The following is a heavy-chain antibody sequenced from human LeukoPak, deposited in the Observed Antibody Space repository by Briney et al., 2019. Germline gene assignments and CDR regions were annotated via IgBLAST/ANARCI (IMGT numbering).Heavy chain of an antibody. CDR3: ARGGLIVVVPAAKNNWFDP. Sequence: ASVKVSCKASGYTFTSYGISWVRQAPGQGLEWMGWISAYNGNTNYAQKFQGRVTMTRDTSISTAYMELSSLRSDDTAVYYCARGGLIVVVPAAKNNWFDPWGQGTLVTVSS. V-gene: IGHV1-18*01. CDR1: GYTFTSYG. J-gene: IGHJ5*02. CDR2: ISAYNGNT. D-gene: IGHD2-2*01.